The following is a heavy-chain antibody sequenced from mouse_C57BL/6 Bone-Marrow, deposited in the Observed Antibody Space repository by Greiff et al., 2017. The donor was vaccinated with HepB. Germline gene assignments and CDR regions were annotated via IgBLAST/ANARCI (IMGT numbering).Heavy chain of an antibody. D-gene: IGHD1-1*01. CDR2: IDPENGDT. V-gene: IGHV14-4*01. CDR3: TTLITTVVATDFDY. J-gene: IGHJ2*01. Sequence: EVKLQESGAELVRPGASVKLSCTASGFNIKDDYMHWVKQRPEQGLEWIGWIDPENGDTEYASKFQGKATITADTSSNTAYLQLSSLTSEDTAVYYCTTLITTVVATDFDYWGQGTTLTVSS. CDR1: GFNIKDDY.